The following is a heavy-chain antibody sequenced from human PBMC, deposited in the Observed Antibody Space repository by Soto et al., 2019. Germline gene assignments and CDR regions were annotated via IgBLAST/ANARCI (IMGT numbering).Heavy chain of an antibody. V-gene: IGHV4-4*02. D-gene: IGHD3-3*01. CDR3: ARSAPVPITIFGVVMNCFDP. Sequence: SETLSLTCAVSGGSISSSNWWSWVRQPPGKGVEWFGEIYHSGSTNYNPSIKSRVTISVDKSKNQFSLKLSSVTAADTAVYYCARSAPVPITIFGVVMNCFDPWGQGTLVTVSS. J-gene: IGHJ5*02. CDR2: IYHSGST. CDR1: GGSISSSNW.